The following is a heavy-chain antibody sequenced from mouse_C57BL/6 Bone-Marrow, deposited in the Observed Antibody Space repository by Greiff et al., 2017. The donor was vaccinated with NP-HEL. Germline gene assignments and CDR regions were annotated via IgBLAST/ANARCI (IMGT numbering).Heavy chain of an antibody. D-gene: IGHD1-1*01. CDR1: GYSITSGYY. Sequence: EVQRVESGPGLVKPSQSLSLTCSVTGYSITSGYYWNWIRQFPGNKLEWMGYISYDGSNNYNPSLKNRISITRDTSKNQFFLKLNSVTTEDTATYYCARDDYGSSYVGYFDVWGTGTTVTVSS. V-gene: IGHV3-6*01. CDR2: ISYDGSN. CDR3: ARDDYGSSYVGYFDV. J-gene: IGHJ1*03.